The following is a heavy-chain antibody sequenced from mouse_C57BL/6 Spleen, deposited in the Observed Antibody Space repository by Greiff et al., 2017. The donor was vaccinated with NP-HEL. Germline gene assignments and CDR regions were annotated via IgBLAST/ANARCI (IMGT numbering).Heavy chain of an antibody. CDR2: IYPGDGDT. D-gene: IGHD2-4*01. Sequence: QVQLQQSGAELVKPGASVKISCKASGYAFSSYWMNWVKQRPGKGLEWIGQIYPGDGDTNYNGKFKGKATLTADKSSSTAYMQLSSLTSEDSAVYFCARGGLLDYDWFAYWGQGTLVTVSA. CDR3: ARGGLLDYDWFAY. V-gene: IGHV1-80*01. CDR1: GYAFSSYW. J-gene: IGHJ3*01.